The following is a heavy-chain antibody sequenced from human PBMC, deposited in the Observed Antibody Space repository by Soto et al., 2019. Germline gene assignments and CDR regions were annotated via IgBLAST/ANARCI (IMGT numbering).Heavy chain of an antibody. D-gene: IGHD5-12*01. Sequence: PSETLSLTCTVSGGSISSYYWSWIRQPPGKGLEWIGYIYYSGSTNYNPSLKSRVTISVDTSKNQFSLKLSSVTAADTAVYYCARSKYSGYDFEGIVWGQGTTVTVSS. V-gene: IGHV4-59*01. CDR1: GGSISSYY. J-gene: IGHJ6*02. CDR2: IYYSGST. CDR3: ARSKYSGYDFEGIV.